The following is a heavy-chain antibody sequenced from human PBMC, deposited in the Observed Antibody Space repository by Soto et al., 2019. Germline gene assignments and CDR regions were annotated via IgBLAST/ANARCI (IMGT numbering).Heavy chain of an antibody. J-gene: IGHJ6*02. CDR1: GYTFTSYG. D-gene: IGHD3-22*01. CDR2: ISAYNGNT. V-gene: IGHV1-18*01. CDR3: ARSGYYDSSGYYTPVYYYGMDV. Sequence: ASVKVSCKASGYTFTSYGISWVRQAPGQGLEWMGWISAYNGNTNYAQKLQGRVTMTTDTSTSTAYMELRSLRSDDTAVYYCARSGYYDSSGYYTPVYYYGMDVWGQGTTVTVPS.